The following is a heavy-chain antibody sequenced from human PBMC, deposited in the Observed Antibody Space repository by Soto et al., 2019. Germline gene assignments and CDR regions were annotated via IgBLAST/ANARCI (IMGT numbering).Heavy chain of an antibody. Sequence: EVQLLESGGGLVQPGGSLRLSCAASGFNFNNYAMAWVRQAPGKGLEWVSAISNSFSDGNTHYADSVKGRFTISRDNDKNTVFLEMNSLRAEDTAVSYCAKVFSPEGGNYFDYWGQGTLVTVSS. V-gene: IGHV3-23*01. CDR2: ISNSFSDGNT. J-gene: IGHJ4*02. CDR3: AKVFSPEGGNYFDY. CDR1: GFNFNNYA.